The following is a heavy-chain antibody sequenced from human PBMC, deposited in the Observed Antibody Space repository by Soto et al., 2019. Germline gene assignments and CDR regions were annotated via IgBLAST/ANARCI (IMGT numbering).Heavy chain of an antibody. CDR1: GFTFINYA. CDR2: ISGGGDRT. V-gene: IGHV3-23*01. Sequence: EVQLLESGGGLVQPGGSLRLSCVGSGFTFINYAMNWFRQTPGKGLEWVSGISGGGDRTFDADSVKGRFTISRDNSNNTVNLQMNSLRAADTAVYSCARKVLGSTSRPDWWYFDLWGRGTRVTVSS. D-gene: IGHD2-2*01. CDR3: ARKVLGSTSRPDWWYFDL. J-gene: IGHJ2*01.